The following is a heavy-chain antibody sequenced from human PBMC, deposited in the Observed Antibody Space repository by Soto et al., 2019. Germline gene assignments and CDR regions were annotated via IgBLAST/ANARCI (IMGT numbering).Heavy chain of an antibody. V-gene: IGHV3-21*01. Sequence: EVQLVESGGGLVKPGGSLRLSCAASGFTFSSYSMNWVRQAPGKGLEWVSSISSSSSYIYYADSVKGRFTISRDNAKNSLYLQMNSLRAEATAVYYCARVYTAYYYCMDGWGQGTTVTVSS. CDR1: GFTFSSYS. CDR2: ISSSSSYI. D-gene: IGHD1-20*01. CDR3: ARVYTAYYYCMDG. J-gene: IGHJ6*02.